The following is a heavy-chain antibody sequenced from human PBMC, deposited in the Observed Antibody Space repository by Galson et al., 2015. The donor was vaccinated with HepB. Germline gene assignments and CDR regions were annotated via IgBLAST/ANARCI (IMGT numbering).Heavy chain of an antibody. D-gene: IGHD1-26*01. Sequence: SLRLSCAASGFTFSSYAMHWVRQAPGKGLEWVAVISYDGSNKYYADSLKGRFTISRDNSKNTLYLQMNSLRAEDTAVYYCATQGIVGALDYWGQGTLVTVSS. CDR3: ATQGIVGALDY. V-gene: IGHV3-30*04. CDR2: ISYDGSNK. J-gene: IGHJ4*02. CDR1: GFTFSSYA.